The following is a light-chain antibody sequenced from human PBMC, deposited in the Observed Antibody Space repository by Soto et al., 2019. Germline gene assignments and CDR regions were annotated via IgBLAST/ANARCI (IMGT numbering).Light chain of an antibody. J-gene: IGLJ3*02. V-gene: IGLV2-14*03. Sequence: QSALTQSASVSGSPGQSITISCTGTSSDVGGYNFVSWYQQHPGNAPKLIIYDVTSRPSGVSNRFSGSKSGNAASLTISGLQAEDEALYYCNSYTTSGAVVFGGGTKVTVL. CDR1: SSDVGGYNF. CDR3: NSYTTSGAVV. CDR2: DVT.